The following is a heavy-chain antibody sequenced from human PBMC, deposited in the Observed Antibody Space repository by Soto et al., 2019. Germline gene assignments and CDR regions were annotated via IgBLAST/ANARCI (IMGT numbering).Heavy chain of an antibody. CDR1: GSTFSDFD. D-gene: IGHD2-8*01. CDR3: ARGNPFNDAGFDV. CDR2: TNAKSGDT. J-gene: IGHJ6*02. V-gene: IGHV1-8*01. Sequence: QAHLEQSGAEVKRPGASVKVSCKASGSTFSDFDINWLRQASGQGPERLGWTNAKSGDTFFAQRLQGKFNLTWDTALSTGYMDMGSLTSDDTARYYCARGNPFNDAGFDVWAQVTTVAVSS.